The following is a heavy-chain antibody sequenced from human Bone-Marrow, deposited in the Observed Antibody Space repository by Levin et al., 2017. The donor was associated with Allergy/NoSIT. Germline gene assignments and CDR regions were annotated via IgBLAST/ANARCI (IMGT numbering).Heavy chain of an antibody. CDR2: IIPIFGTA. CDR3: ARGLSGYDFNWFDP. V-gene: IGHV1-69*13. J-gene: IGHJ5*02. CDR1: GGTFSSYA. Sequence: SVKVSCKASGGTFSSYAISWVRQAPGQGLEWMGGIIPIFGTANYAQKFQGRVTITADESTSTAYMELSSLRSEDTAVYYCARGLSGYDFNWFDPWGQGTLVTVSS. D-gene: IGHD5-12*01.